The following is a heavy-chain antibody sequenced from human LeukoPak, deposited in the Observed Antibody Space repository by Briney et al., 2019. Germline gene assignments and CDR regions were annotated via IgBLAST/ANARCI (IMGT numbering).Heavy chain of an antibody. Sequence: SVTVSCKASGGTFSSYAISWVRQAPGQGLEWMGRIIPILGIANYAQKFQGRVTITADKSTSTAYMELSSLRSEDTAVYYCAREHTILGNYYYYGMDVWGQGTTVTVSS. J-gene: IGHJ6*02. CDR3: AREHTILGNYYYYGMDV. V-gene: IGHV1-69*10. CDR1: GGTFSSYA. D-gene: IGHD3-3*01. CDR2: IIPILGIA.